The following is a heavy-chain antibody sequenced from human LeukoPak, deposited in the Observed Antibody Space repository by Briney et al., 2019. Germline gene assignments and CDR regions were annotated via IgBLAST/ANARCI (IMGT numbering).Heavy chain of an antibody. D-gene: IGHD1-7*01. CDR3: ARLIGYNWNYGDY. Sequence: GESLKISCKGSGYSFTSYWIGWVRQMPGKGLEWMGIIYPGDSDTRYSPSFQGQVTISADKPISTAYLQWSSLEASDTAMYYCARLIGYNWNYGDYWGQGTLVTVSS. CDR2: IYPGDSDT. CDR1: GYSFTSYW. J-gene: IGHJ4*02. V-gene: IGHV5-51*01.